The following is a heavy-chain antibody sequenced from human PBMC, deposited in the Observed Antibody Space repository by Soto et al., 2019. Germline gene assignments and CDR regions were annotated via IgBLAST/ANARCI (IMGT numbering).Heavy chain of an antibody. J-gene: IGHJ4*02. CDR3: ARHVDMVASIGDYYFDF. CDR2: IYYSGST. V-gene: IGHV4-39*01. D-gene: IGHD5-12*01. Sequence: PSETLSLTCTVSGDSISSNGYYWGWIRQPPGKGLEWIGSIYYSGSTYYNPSLKSRVTISVDTSKNQFSLGLSSVTAADTAVYYCARHVDMVASIGDYYFDFWGQGTLVTDSS. CDR1: GDSISSNGYY.